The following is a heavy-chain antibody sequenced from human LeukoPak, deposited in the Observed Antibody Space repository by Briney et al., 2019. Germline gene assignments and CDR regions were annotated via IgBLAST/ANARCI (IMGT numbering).Heavy chain of an antibody. Sequence: PSETLSLTCAVYSGSFSGYFWSWIRQPPGKGLEWIGEINHSGSTNYNPSLKSRVTISVDSSKNQFSLKLNSVTAADTAVYYCASSYYYDSSGYYPLDYWGQGTLVTVSS. D-gene: IGHD3-22*01. CDR2: INHSGST. J-gene: IGHJ4*02. CDR1: SGSFSGYF. CDR3: ASSYYYDSSGYYPLDY. V-gene: IGHV4-34*01.